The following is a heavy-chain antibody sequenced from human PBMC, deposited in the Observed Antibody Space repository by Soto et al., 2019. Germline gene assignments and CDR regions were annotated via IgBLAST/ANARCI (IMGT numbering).Heavy chain of an antibody. J-gene: IGHJ3*01. CDR1: GGSISSGGYS. CDR2: IYHSGST. CDR3: ARRYGSAFDF. D-gene: IGHD3-10*01. Sequence: SETLSLTCAVSGGSISSGGYSWSWMRQPPGKGLEWIGYIYHSGSTYYNPSLKSRVTISVDRSKNQFSLKLSSVTAADTAVYYCARRYGSAFDFWGQGTMVTVSS. V-gene: IGHV4-30-2*02.